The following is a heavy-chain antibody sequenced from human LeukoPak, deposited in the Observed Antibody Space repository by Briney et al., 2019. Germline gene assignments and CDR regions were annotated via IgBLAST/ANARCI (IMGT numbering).Heavy chain of an antibody. CDR2: ISSSSSII. J-gene: IGHJ6*02. CDR3: ARVGDRYSGRSYYYYGMDV. Sequence: GGSLRLSCSASGFPFSSYAMHWVRQAPGKGLEWVSYISSSSSIICYADSVKGRFTISRDNAKNSLYLQMNSLRDEDTAVYYCARVGDRYSGRSYYYYGMDVWGQGTTVTVSS. CDR1: GFPFSSYA. D-gene: IGHD1-26*01. V-gene: IGHV3-48*02.